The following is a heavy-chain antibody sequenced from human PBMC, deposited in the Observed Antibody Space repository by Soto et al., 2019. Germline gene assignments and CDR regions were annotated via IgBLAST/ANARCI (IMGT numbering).Heavy chain of an antibody. Sequence: GGSLRRSCAAAGSTFSTYLMSWVRQAPGKGLEWVANIKYDGSETYYVDSVKGRFTISRDNAKNSLYLQMNSLRGEDTAVYYCARYSSAWGLWGQGTLVTVSS. CDR1: GSTFSTYL. D-gene: IGHD6-19*01. CDR3: ARYSSAWGL. J-gene: IGHJ4*02. V-gene: IGHV3-7*01. CDR2: IKYDGSET.